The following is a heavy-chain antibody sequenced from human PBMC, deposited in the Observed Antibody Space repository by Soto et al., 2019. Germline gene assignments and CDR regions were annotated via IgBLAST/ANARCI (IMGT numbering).Heavy chain of an antibody. CDR3: ARHRDVGARGIVVMVRGPRNWFDP. Sequence: PSETLSLTCTVSGGSISSSSYYWGWIRQPQGKGLEWIGSIYYSGSTYYNPSLKSRVTISVDTSKNQFSLHLSSVTAAATAVYYCARHRDVGARGIVVMVRGPRNWFDPWGQGTLVTVSS. CDR2: IYYSGST. J-gene: IGHJ5*02. V-gene: IGHV4-39*01. CDR1: GGSISSSSYY. D-gene: IGHD3-10*01.